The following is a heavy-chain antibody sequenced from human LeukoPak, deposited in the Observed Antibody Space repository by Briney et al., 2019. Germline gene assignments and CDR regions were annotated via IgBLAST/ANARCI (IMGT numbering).Heavy chain of an antibody. CDR1: GGSFSGYY. Sequence: SETLSLTCAVYGGSFSGYYWSWIRQPPRKGLEWIGEINHSGSTNYNPSLKSRVTISVDTSKNQFSLKLSSVTAADTAVYYCARRTSGCHTVPYFDYWGQGTLVTVSS. V-gene: IGHV4-34*01. CDR3: ARRTSGCHTVPYFDY. CDR2: INHSGST. J-gene: IGHJ4*02. D-gene: IGHD1-1*01.